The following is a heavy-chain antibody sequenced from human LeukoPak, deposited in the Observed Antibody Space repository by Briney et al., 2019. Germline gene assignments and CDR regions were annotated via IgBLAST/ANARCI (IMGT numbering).Heavy chain of an antibody. D-gene: IGHD3-16*01. CDR3: ARGGGVHAH. CDR2: ISSNIDYK. CDR1: GFTFSTYT. Sequence: PGGSLRLSCAASGFTFSTYTMNWVRQAPGKGLEWVSSISSNIDYKYYTDSVKGRFTISRDNAKNSLYLQMNSLRAEDTAVYYCARGGGVHAHWGQGTLVTVSS. V-gene: IGHV3-21*01. J-gene: IGHJ4*02.